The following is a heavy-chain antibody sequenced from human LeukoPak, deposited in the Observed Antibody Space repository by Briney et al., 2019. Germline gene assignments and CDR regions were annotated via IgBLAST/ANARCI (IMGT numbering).Heavy chain of an antibody. V-gene: IGHV3-23*01. CDR2: ISGSGGST. CDR3: AKSGKVATIMGDYYGMDV. Sequence: GGSLRLSCAASGFTFSSYAMSWVRQAPGKGLEWVSAISGSGGSTYYADSVKGRFTISRDNSKNTLYLQMNSLSAEDTAVYYCAKSGKVATIMGDYYGMDVWGQGTTATVSS. D-gene: IGHD5-12*01. CDR1: GFTFSSYA. J-gene: IGHJ6*02.